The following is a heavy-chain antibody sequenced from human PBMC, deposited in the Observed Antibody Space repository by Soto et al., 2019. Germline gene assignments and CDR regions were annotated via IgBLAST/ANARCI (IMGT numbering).Heavy chain of an antibody. V-gene: IGHV4-59*12. J-gene: IGHJ6*02. D-gene: IGHD2-15*01. Sequence: ETLSLTCTVSGGSISSYYWSWIRQPPGKGLEWIGYIQYSGSTNYNPSLKSRVTTSIDTSKNKFSLKLSSVTAADTAVYYCARDRIVAGGYYGMDVWGQGTTVTVSS. CDR3: ARDRIVAGGYYGMDV. CDR1: GGSISSYY. CDR2: IQYSGST.